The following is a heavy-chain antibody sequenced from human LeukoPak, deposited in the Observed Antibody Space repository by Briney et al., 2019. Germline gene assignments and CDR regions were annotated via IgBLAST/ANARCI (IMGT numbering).Heavy chain of an antibody. CDR2: XXXSGGST. Sequence: XVRXAPXXXXXXXXXXXXSGGSTSYAQKFQGRVPMTTDTSTSTVYMELSSLRSEDTAVYYCARDGGSGSYGYYGMDVWGQGTTVTVSS. J-gene: IGHJ6*02. V-gene: IGHV1-46*01. D-gene: IGHD3-10*01. CDR3: ARDGGSGSYGYYGMDV.